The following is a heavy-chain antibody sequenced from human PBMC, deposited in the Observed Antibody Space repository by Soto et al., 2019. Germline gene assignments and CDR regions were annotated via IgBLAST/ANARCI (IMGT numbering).Heavy chain of an antibody. CDR2: ISYDGSNK. CDR3: AKDLRSGFSYYYGMDV. J-gene: IGHJ6*02. Sequence: QVQLVESGGGVVQPGRSLRLSCAASGFTFSSYGMHWVRQAPGKGLEWVAVISYDGSNKYYADSVKGRFTISRDNSKKTLYLQMSSLRAEDTAVYYCAKDLRSGFSYYYGMDVWGQGTTVTVSS. V-gene: IGHV3-30*18. D-gene: IGHD6-19*01. CDR1: GFTFSSYG.